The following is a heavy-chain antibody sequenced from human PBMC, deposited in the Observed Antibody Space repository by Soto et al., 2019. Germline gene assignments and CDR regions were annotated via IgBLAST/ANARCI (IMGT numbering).Heavy chain of an antibody. D-gene: IGHD3-10*01. Sequence: SETLSLTCTVSGCSISSGGYYWSWIRQHPGKGLEWIGYIYYSGSTYYNPSLKSRVTISVDTSKNQFSLKLSSVTAADTAVYYCARVSVRGDLFDYWGQGTLVTVSS. V-gene: IGHV4-31*03. CDR1: GCSISSGGYY. CDR3: ARVSVRGDLFDY. J-gene: IGHJ4*02. CDR2: IYYSGST.